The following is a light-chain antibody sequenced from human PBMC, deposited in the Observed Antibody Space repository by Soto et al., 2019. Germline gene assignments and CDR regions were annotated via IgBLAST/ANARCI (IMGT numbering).Light chain of an antibody. Sequence: QSALTQPASVSGSPGQSITISCTGTSSDVGGSNYVSWYQQHPGKAPKLMIYDVSNRPSGVSNRFSGSKSGNTASLTISGLQAEDEADYYCSSYTSSSATVVFGGGTKVTVL. CDR3: SSYTSSSATVV. V-gene: IGLV2-14*01. CDR2: DVS. J-gene: IGLJ3*02. CDR1: SSDVGGSNY.